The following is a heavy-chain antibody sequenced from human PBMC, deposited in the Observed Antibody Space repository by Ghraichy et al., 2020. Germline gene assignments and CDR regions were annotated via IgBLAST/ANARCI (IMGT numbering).Heavy chain of an antibody. V-gene: IGHV3-7*01. CDR3: ARDGHNYAEGAY. CDR1: GFNFKNDW. CDR2: INGDGKEI. Sequence: GESLRLSCATSGFNFKNDWMTWVRQAPGKGLEWVANINGDGKEINYLDSLKGRFTISRDNAQNSLHLHLSSLTVEDTAVYYCARDGHNYAEGAYWGQGTLVTVSS. J-gene: IGHJ4*02. D-gene: IGHD5-18*01.